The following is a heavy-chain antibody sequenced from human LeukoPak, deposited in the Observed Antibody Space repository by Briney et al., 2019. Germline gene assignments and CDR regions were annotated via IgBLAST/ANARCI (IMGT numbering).Heavy chain of an antibody. CDR3: ARASEGIGYFDT. J-gene: IGHJ4*02. V-gene: IGHV4-59*01. D-gene: IGHD3-16*01. CDR2: IYHNGRT. CDR1: GASFSNDY. Sequence: SETPSLTCTVSGASFSNDYWSWVRQAPGKGLEWIGYIYHNGRTSYNPSLKSRLTMSIETSQKQFSLQLISVTAADTATYYCARASEGIGYFDTWGRGSLVTVSS.